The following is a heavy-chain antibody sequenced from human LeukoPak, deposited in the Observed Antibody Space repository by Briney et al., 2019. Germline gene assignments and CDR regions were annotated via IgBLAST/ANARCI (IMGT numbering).Heavy chain of an antibody. V-gene: IGHV3-30*18. Sequence: GGSLRLSCAASGFTFSSYGMHWVRQAPGKGLEWVAVISYDGSNKYYADSVKGRFTISRDNSKNTLYLQMNSLRAEDTAVYYCAKGSIAVAGFGYWGQGTLVTVSS. CDR1: GFTFSSYG. D-gene: IGHD6-19*01. CDR2: ISYDGSNK. J-gene: IGHJ4*02. CDR3: AKGSIAVAGFGY.